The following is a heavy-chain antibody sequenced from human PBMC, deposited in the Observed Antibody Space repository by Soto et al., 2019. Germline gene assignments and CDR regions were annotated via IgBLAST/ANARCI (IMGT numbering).Heavy chain of an antibody. Sequence: GGSLRLSCAASGFTFNNAWMHWVRQAPGKGLEWVGRIKSKTDGGTTDYTATVKGRFTISRKDSKNTLYLQMNSLKTEDTAVYYCTTDRAGDWFDPWGQGTLVTVSS. D-gene: IGHD3-10*01. CDR2: IKSKTDGGTT. CDR1: GFTFNNAW. J-gene: IGHJ5*02. V-gene: IGHV3-15*01. CDR3: TTDRAGDWFDP.